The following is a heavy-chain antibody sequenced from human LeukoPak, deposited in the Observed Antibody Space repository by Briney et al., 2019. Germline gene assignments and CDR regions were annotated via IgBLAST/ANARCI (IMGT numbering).Heavy chain of an antibody. CDR3: ARIYGSGVDY. CDR1: GGSFSGYY. D-gene: IGHD3-10*01. V-gene: IGHV4-34*01. CDR2: INHSGST. Sequence: SETLSLTCAAYGGSFSGYYRSWIRQPLGKGLEWIGEINHSGSTNYNPSLKSRVTISVDTSKNQFSLKLSSVTAADTAVYYCARIYGSGVDYWGQGTLVTVSS. J-gene: IGHJ4*02.